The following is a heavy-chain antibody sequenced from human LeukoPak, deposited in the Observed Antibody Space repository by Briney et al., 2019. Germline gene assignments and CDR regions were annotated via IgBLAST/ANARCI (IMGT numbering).Heavy chain of an antibody. CDR1: GYTFTGYY. V-gene: IGHV1-2*02. CDR2: INPNSGGT. CDR3: ARASIRCSGGSCYRY. J-gene: IGHJ4*02. Sequence: ASVKVSCKASGYTFTGYYMHWVRQAPGQGLEWMGWINPNSGGTNYAQKFQGRVTMTRDTSISTAYMELRRLRSDDTAVYYCARASIRCSGGSCYRYWGQGTLVTVSS. D-gene: IGHD2-15*01.